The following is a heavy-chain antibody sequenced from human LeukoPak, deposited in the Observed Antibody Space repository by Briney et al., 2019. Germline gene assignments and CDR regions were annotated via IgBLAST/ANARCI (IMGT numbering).Heavy chain of an antibody. V-gene: IGHV4-39*01. D-gene: IGHD2-2*01. CDR3: ARRDRYCSSTSCYGHRFAP. J-gene: IGHJ5*02. CDR2: IYYSGST. Sequence: SETLSLTCTVSGGSISSSSYYWGWIRQPPGKGLEWIGSIYYSGSTYYNPSLKSRLTMSVDTSKNQFSLKLSSVTAADTAVYYCARRDRYCSSTSCYGHRFAPWGQGTLVTVSS. CDR1: GGSISSSSYY.